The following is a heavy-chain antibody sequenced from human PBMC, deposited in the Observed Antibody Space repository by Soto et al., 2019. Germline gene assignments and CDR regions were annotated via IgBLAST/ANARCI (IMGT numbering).Heavy chain of an antibody. D-gene: IGHD3-16*01. Sequence: PSKTVSLACNVPDGSLRSYYWTCVRQPAGKPLEWIGRIYTSGSTNYNPSLKSRVSMSVDTSKNQFSLEVTSVTAADTAVYYCARVGARPSSMDVRG. CDR2: IYTSGST. CDR1: DGSLRSYY. V-gene: IGHV4-4*07. J-gene: IGHJ6*04. CDR3: ARVGARPSSMDV.